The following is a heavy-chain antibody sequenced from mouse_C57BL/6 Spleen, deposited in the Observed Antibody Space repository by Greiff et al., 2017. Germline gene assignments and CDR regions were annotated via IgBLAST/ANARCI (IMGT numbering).Heavy chain of an antibody. D-gene: IGHD1-1*01. CDR2: ILPGSGST. V-gene: IGHV1-9*01. J-gene: IGHJ4*01. CDR1: GYTFTGYW. Sequence: QVQLKESGAELMQPGASVKLSCKATGYTFTGYWIEWVKQRPGHGLEWIGEILPGSGSTNYNEKLKGKATFTADTSSNTAYMQLSSLTTEDSAIYYCARTIYYYGSSTYYAMDYWGQGTSVTVSS. CDR3: ARTIYYYGSSTYYAMDY.